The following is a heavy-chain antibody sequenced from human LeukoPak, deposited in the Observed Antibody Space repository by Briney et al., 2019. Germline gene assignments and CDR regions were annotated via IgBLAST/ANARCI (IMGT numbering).Heavy chain of an antibody. D-gene: IGHD1-1*01. CDR3: GRDWKLDY. J-gene: IGHJ4*02. V-gene: IGHV3-23*01. CDR1: GFTFNDYP. CDR2: ISDDGGDR. Sequence: GGSLRLSCAASGFTFNDYPMSWVRQAPGKGLEWVSAISDDGGDRKYAVSVKGRFTISRDNSKNTLYLHMNSLRAEGTAIYYCGRDWKLDYWGQGTLVTVSS.